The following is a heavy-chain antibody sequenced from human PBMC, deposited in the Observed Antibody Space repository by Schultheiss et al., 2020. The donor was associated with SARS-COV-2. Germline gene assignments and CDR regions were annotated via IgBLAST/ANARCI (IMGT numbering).Heavy chain of an antibody. CDR1: GGSISSSSYF. D-gene: IGHD2-15*01. J-gene: IGHJ4*02. CDR3: ARTLSGQGYCSGGSCAPFDY. V-gene: IGHV4-39*07. Sequence: SQTLSLTCTLSGGSISSSSYFWGWIRQPPGKGLEWIGNIYYTGSTYYNPSLKSRVTISVDTSKNQFSLKLSSVTAADTAVYYCARTLSGQGYCSGGSCAPFDYWGQGTLVTVSS. CDR2: IYYTGST.